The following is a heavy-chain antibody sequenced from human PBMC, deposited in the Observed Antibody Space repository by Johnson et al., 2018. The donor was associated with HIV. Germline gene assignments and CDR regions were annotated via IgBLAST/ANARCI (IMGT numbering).Heavy chain of an antibody. V-gene: IGHV3-20*04. Sequence: VQLVESGGGLVQPGGSLRLSCAASGFTFDDYGMSWVRQAPGKGLEWVSGINWNGGSTGYADSVKGRFTISRDNAKRSLYLHMNSLRAEDTAVYYCARAVDILAGPDALDIWGQGTLVTVSS. CDR3: ARAVDILAGPDALDI. J-gene: IGHJ3*02. CDR2: INWNGGST. CDR1: GFTFDDYG. D-gene: IGHD3-9*01.